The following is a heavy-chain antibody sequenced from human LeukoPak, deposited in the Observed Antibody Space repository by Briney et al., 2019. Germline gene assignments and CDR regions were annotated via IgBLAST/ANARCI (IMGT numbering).Heavy chain of an antibody. D-gene: IGHD6-6*01. CDR2: INPNSGGT. V-gene: IGHV1-2*02. CDR1: GYTFIGYY. Sequence: ASVKVSCKASGYTFIGYYMHWVRQAPGQGLEWMGWINPNSGGTNYAQKFQGRVTMTRDTSISTAYMELSRLRSVDTAVYYCARLVVIAARPYLIDYWGQGTLVTVSS. J-gene: IGHJ4*02. CDR3: ARLVVIAARPYLIDY.